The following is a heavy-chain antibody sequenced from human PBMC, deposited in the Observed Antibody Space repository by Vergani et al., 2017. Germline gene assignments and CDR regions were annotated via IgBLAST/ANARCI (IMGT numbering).Heavy chain of an antibody. D-gene: IGHD2-2*01. Sequence: EVQLVESGGGLVKPGGSLRLSCAASGFTFSSYSMNWVRQAPGKGLEWVSSISSSSSYIYYADSVKGRFTISRDNAKNSLYLQMNSLRAEDTAVYYCARDSHEEAGVPANYWGQGTLVTVSS. CDR3: ARDSHEEAGVPANY. CDR1: GFTFSSYS. J-gene: IGHJ4*02. V-gene: IGHV3-21*01. CDR2: ISSSSSYI.